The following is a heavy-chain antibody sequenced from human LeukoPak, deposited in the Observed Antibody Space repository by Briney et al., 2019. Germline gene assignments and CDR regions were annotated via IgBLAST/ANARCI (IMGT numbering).Heavy chain of an antibody. V-gene: IGHV4-59*01. J-gene: IGHJ4*02. CDR3: ARGHYYDSSGYYYPDYFDY. D-gene: IGHD3-22*01. Sequence: KPSETLSLTCTVSGGSISSYYWSWIRQPPGKGLEWIGYIYYSGSTNYNPSLKSRVTISVDTSKNQFSLKLSSVTAADTAVYYCARGHYYDSSGYYYPDYFDYWGQGTLVTVSS. CDR1: GGSISSYY. CDR2: IYYSGST.